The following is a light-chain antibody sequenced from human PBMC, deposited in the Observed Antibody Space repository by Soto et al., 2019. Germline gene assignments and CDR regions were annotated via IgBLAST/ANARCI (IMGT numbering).Light chain of an antibody. CDR2: NVY. CDR3: SAYTVSRTYV. CDR1: SSNIGGNF. Sequence: QSVLTQPPSVSAAPGQKVTISCSGSSSNIGGNFVSWHQQHPGKAPKLMIYNVYDRPSGISYRFSGSKSGNTASLTISGLQGEDEADYYCSAYTVSRTYVFGTGTKVTVL. J-gene: IGLJ1*01. V-gene: IGLV2-14*03.